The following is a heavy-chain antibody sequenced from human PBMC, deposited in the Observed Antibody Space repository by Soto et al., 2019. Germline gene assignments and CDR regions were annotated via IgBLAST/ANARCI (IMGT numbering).Heavy chain of an antibody. Sequence: PSETLSLTWSVSGGSISSVAYSWGWVRQPPGKGLEWIGYIYHTGSTYYNPSLKSRVTISVDRSKNQFSLKLSSVTAADTAVYSRVPGPWGQGTLVTVSS. J-gene: IGHJ5*02. D-gene: IGHD3-3*01. V-gene: IGHV4-30-2*01. CDR1: GGSISSVAYS. CDR2: IYHTGST. CDR3: VPGP.